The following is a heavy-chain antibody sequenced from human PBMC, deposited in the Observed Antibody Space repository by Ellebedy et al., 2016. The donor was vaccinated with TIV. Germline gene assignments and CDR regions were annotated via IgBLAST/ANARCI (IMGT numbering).Heavy chain of an antibody. CDR2: IYSGSST. CDR3: ARVPGGNKNFDY. J-gene: IGHJ4*02. V-gene: IGHV3-53*01. D-gene: IGHD4-23*01. CDR1: GFTVSSNY. Sequence: GESLKISCAASGFTVSSNYMSWVRQAPGKGLEWVSVIYSGSSTYYADSVKGRLTISRDNAKNTLYLQMNSLRAEDTAVYYCARVPGGNKNFDYWGQGTLVTVSS.